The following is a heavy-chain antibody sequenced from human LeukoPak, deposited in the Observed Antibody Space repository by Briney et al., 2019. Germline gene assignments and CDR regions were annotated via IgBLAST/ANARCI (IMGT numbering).Heavy chain of an antibody. CDR1: GGSISSYC. J-gene: IGHJ6*02. CDR2: IYYSGST. CDR3: ARDGGYYDSSGPYYYYGMDV. D-gene: IGHD3-22*01. Sequence: SETLSLTCTVSGGSISSYCWSWIRQPPGKGLEWIGYIYYSGSTNYNPSLKSRVTISVDTSKNQFSLKLSSVTAADTAVYYCARDGGYYDSSGPYYYYGMDVWGQGTTVTVSS. V-gene: IGHV4-59*01.